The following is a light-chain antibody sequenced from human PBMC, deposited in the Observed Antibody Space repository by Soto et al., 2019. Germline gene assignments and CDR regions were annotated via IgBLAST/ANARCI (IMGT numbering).Light chain of an antibody. V-gene: IGLV3-1*01. CDR2: QDS. Sequence: SYELTQPPSVSVSPGQTASITCSGDKLGDKYACWYQQKPGQSPVLVIYQDSKRPSGIPERFSGSNSGNTATLTIRGTPAMDDDDYYCQAWDSSTVVFGGGTKLTVL. J-gene: IGLJ2*01. CDR3: QAWDSSTVV. CDR1: KLGDKY.